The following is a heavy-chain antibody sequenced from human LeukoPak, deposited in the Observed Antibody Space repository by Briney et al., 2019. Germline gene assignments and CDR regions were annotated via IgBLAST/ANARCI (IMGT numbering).Heavy chain of an antibody. Sequence: PSETLSLTCTVSGGSISSYYWSWIRQPAGKGLEWIGRIYTSGSTNYNPSLKSRVTMSVDTSKNQFSLKLSSVTAADTAVYYCARDFSATQYYYDSSGYSDDAFDIWGQGTMVTVSS. CDR3: ARDFSATQYYYDSSGYSDDAFDI. D-gene: IGHD3-22*01. CDR1: GGSISSYY. CDR2: IYTSGST. J-gene: IGHJ3*02. V-gene: IGHV4-4*07.